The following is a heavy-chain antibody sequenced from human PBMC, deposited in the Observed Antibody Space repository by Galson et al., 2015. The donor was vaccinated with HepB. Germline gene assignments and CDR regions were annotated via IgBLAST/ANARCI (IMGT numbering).Heavy chain of an antibody. J-gene: IGHJ4*02. CDR2: ISYDGSNK. Sequence: SLRLSCAASGFTFSSYAMHWVRQAPGKGLEWVAVISYDGSNKYYADSVKGRFTISRDNSKNTLYLQMNSLRAEDTAVYYCARDHEQLWGGYDKHGDYWGQGTLVTVSS. V-gene: IGHV3-30*04. CDR3: ARDHEQLWGGYDKHGDY. D-gene: IGHD5-12*01. CDR1: GFTFSSYA.